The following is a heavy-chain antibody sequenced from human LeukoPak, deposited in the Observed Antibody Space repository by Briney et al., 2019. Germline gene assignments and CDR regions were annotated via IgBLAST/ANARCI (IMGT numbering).Heavy chain of an antibody. CDR2: IHHSGST. D-gene: IGHD6-19*01. CDR3: ARPREQWLGNDAFDI. V-gene: IGHV4-4*02. J-gene: IGHJ3*02. Sequence: KSSETLSLTCAVSGGSISTNNWWSWVRQSPGKRLEWFGEIHHSGSTNYNPSLKTRVTMSVDKSRNQFSLRLSSVTAADTAVYYCARPREQWLGNDAFDIWGQGTMVTVSS. CDR1: GGSISTNNW.